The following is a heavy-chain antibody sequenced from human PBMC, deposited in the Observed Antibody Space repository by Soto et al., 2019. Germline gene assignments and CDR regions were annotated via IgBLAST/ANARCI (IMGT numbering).Heavy chain of an antibody. CDR1: GGSISSSSYY. V-gene: IGHV4-39*01. J-gene: IGHJ5*02. D-gene: IGHD5-12*01. Sequence: QLQLQESGPGLVKPSETLSLTCTVSGGSISSSSYYWGWIRQPPGKGLEWIGSIYYSGSTYYNPSLKSRVTISLDTSNNHCSLNLGSVPAAATAVYYCARHQRAYGGYDYSSAPDPWGQGTLVTVSS. CDR2: IYYSGST. CDR3: ARHQRAYGGYDYSSAPDP.